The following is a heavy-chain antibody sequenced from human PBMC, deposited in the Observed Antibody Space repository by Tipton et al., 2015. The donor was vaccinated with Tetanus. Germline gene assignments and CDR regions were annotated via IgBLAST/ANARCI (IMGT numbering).Heavy chain of an antibody. CDR2: SHYSGST. Sequence: TLSLTCTVSGGSVSGGDYHWSWIRQPPGKGLEWIGYSHYSGSTSSNPSLKSRVTISLDTSKNQFSLKLTSVTAADTAVYYCASRGASGRRQIEDFWGQGTLVTVSS. D-gene: IGHD6-19*01. CDR3: ASRGASGRRQIEDF. V-gene: IGHV4-61*08. CDR1: GGSVSGGDYH. J-gene: IGHJ4*02.